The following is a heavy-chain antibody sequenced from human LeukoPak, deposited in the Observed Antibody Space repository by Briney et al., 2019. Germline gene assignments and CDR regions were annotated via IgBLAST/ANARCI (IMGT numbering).Heavy chain of an antibody. Sequence: GASVKVSCKASGYSFTNYGISWVRQAPGQGLEWMGGFDPEDGETIYAQKFQGRVTMTEDTSTDTAYMELSSLRSEDTAVYYCASGYSYGPFDYWGQGTLVTVSS. V-gene: IGHV1-24*01. J-gene: IGHJ4*02. CDR1: GYSFTNYG. D-gene: IGHD5-18*01. CDR2: FDPEDGET. CDR3: ASGYSYGPFDY.